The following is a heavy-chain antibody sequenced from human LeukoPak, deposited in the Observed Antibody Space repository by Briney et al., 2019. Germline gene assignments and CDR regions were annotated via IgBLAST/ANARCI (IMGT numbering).Heavy chain of an antibody. J-gene: IGHJ3*02. V-gene: IGHV3-9*01. Sequence: QTGGSLRLSCAAAEFTFDDYAMHCVRQAPGKGLEWVSAISWNSGTIGYADSEKGRFTISRDNAKNSLYLQMNSLRTEDTALYYCAKDSPSGGDAFDIWGQGTMVTVSS. CDR1: EFTFDDYA. D-gene: IGHD3-16*01. CDR2: ISWNSGTI. CDR3: AKDSPSGGDAFDI.